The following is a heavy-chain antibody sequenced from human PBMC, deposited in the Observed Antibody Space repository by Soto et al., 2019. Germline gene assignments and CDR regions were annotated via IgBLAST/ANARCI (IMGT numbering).Heavy chain of an antibody. CDR3: ARVENYGSARDVFDH. CDR2: LNTGDGNT. J-gene: IGHJ4*02. CDR1: GYSFSTYG. Sequence: QVLLVQSGAEVKKPGASVKVSCEASGYSFSTYGVSWVRQAPGQGLEWMGWLNTGDGNTAYAQKLQGRITLTTDTSTTTAYMELRSLRSDDTAIYYCARVENYGSARDVFDHWGQGTLVTVSS. D-gene: IGHD3-10*01. V-gene: IGHV1-18*04.